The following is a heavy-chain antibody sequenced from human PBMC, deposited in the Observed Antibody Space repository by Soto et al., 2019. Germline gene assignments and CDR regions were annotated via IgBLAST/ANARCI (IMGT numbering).Heavy chain of an antibody. J-gene: IGHJ4*02. Sequence: QLQLQESGSGLVKPSQTLSLTCAVSGGSISSGGYSWSWIRQPPGKGLEWIGYIYDSGSTYYNPSLKSRVTISVDRSKNQFSLKLSSVTAADTAVYYCAGGIAARPLGYWGQGTLVTVSS. CDR1: GGSISSGGYS. V-gene: IGHV4-30-2*01. D-gene: IGHD6-6*01. CDR3: AGGIAARPLGY. CDR2: IYDSGST.